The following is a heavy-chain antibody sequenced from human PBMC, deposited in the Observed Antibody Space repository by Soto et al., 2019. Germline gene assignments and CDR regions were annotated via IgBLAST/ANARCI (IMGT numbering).Heavy chain of an antibody. Sequence: SETLSLTCAVYGGSFSGYYWSWIRQPPGKGLEWIGEINHSGSTNYNPSLKSRVTISVDTSKNQFSLKLSSVTAADTAVYYCATSRVTTVTGGVFFDYWGQGTLVTVSS. CDR1: GGSFSGYY. D-gene: IGHD4-17*01. CDR3: ATSRVTTVTGGVFFDY. V-gene: IGHV4-34*01. J-gene: IGHJ4*02. CDR2: INHSGST.